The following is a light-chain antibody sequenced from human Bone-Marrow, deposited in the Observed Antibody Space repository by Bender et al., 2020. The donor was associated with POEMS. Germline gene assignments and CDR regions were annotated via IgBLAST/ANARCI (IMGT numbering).Light chain of an antibody. CDR2: SSH. Sequence: QSVLTQPPSASGTPGQRVTISCSGGSSNIGAHAVNWYQHLPGTAPKLLIYSSHRRPSAVPDRFSGSRSGTSASLSISGLQSEDEDDYYGAGWDDGLNGWAFGGGTKLSV. CDR1: SSNIGAHA. V-gene: IGLV1-44*01. CDR3: AGWDDGLNGWA. J-gene: IGLJ3*02.